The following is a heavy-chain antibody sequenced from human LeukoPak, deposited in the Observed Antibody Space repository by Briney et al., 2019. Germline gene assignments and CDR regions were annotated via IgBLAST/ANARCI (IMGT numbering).Heavy chain of an antibody. CDR2: IYYSGST. CDR1: GGSISSSSYY. D-gene: IGHD2-15*01. V-gene: IGHV4-61*01. Sequence: PSETLSLTCTVSGGSISSSSYYWGWIRQPPGNGLEWIGYIYYSGSTNYNPSLKSRVTISVDTSKNQFSLKLSSVTAADTAVYYCAREDCSGGSCNYGMDVWGQGTTVTVSS. J-gene: IGHJ6*02. CDR3: AREDCSGGSCNYGMDV.